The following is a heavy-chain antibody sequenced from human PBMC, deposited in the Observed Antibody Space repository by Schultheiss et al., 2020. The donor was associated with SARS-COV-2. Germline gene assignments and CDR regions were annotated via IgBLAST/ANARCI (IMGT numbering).Heavy chain of an antibody. J-gene: IGHJ6*02. CDR3: ARDVPGAVTRYYYYYGMDV. CDR1: GFTFSSYW. D-gene: IGHD4-17*01. Sequence: GESLKISCAASGFTFSSYWMSWVRQAPGKGLEWVANIKQDGSEKYYVDSVKGRFTISRDNAKNSLYLQMNSLRAEDTAVYYCARDVPGAVTRYYYYYGMDVWGQGTTVTVSS. CDR2: IKQDGSEK. V-gene: IGHV3-7*03.